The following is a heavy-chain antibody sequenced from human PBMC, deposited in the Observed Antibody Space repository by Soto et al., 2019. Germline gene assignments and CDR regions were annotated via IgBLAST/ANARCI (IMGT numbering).Heavy chain of an antibody. V-gene: IGHV4-4*02. CDR3: ARTPWDGYTGYYFDY. J-gene: IGHJ4*02. CDR2: IYHSGST. Sequence: QVQLQESGPGLVKPSGTLSLTCAVSGGSISSSNWWSWVRQPPGKGLEWIGEIYHSGSTNYNPSPKWRVTISGDQSKHPFSPKPSPVTAADTAVYSCARTPWDGYTGYYFDYWGQGTLVTVSS. CDR1: GGSISSSNW. D-gene: IGHD5-18*01.